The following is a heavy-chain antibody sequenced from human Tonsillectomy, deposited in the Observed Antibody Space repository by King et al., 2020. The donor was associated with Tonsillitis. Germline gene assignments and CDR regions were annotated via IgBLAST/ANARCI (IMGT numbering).Heavy chain of an antibody. D-gene: IGHD3-22*01. CDR3: AGEGSPYYDSSCYYGY. Sequence: VQLVESGGGVVQPGRSLRLSCAASGFTFSNSGMHWVRQAPGKGLEWVAVISYDGSNKYYADSVKGQFTISRDNSKNTLYLQMNSLRAEDTALYYCAGEGSPYYDSSCYYGYWGQGTLVTVSS. CDR2: ISYDGSNK. V-gene: IGHV3-33*05. CDR1: GFTFSNSG. J-gene: IGHJ4*02.